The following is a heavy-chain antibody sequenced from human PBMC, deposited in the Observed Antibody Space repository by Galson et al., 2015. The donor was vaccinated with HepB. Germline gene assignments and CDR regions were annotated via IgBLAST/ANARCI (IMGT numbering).Heavy chain of an antibody. CDR3: AREGYCGGDCYSPPKDAFDI. D-gene: IGHD2-21*02. CDR1: GFTFSSYG. J-gene: IGHJ3*02. CDR2: MWYDGSNK. Sequence: SLRLSCAASGFTFSSYGMHWVRQAPGKGLEWVAVMWYDGSNKYYADSVKGRFTISRDNSKNTLYLQMNSLRAEDTAVYYCAREGYCGGDCYSPPKDAFDIWGQGTMVTVSS. V-gene: IGHV3-33*08.